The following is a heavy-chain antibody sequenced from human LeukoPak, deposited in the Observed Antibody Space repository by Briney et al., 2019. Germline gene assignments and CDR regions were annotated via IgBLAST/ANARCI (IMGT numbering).Heavy chain of an antibody. Sequence: GSLRLSCAASGFSFTDYTINWVRQAPGKGLEWISSISSSLNYIYYADSVKGRFTISRDNAKKSVFLQMNSLRAEDTAVYYCAKRTGDVDYWGQGTLVTVSS. CDR3: AKRTGDVDY. CDR1: GFSFTDYT. CDR2: ISSSLNYI. J-gene: IGHJ4*02. V-gene: IGHV3-21*04. D-gene: IGHD7-27*01.